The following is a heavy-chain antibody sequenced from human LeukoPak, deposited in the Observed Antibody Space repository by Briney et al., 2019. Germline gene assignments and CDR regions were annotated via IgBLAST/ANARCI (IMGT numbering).Heavy chain of an antibody. Sequence: GRSLRLSCAASRFTFSAYSMSWVRQAPGKGLEWVSAISGSGGNTYYADSVKGRFTISRDNSKNTLYLQMNSLRAEDTAAYYCARGGILYGMDVWGQGTTVTVSS. D-gene: IGHD6-13*01. V-gene: IGHV3-23*01. CDR2: ISGSGGNT. CDR1: RFTFSAYS. CDR3: ARGGILYGMDV. J-gene: IGHJ6*02.